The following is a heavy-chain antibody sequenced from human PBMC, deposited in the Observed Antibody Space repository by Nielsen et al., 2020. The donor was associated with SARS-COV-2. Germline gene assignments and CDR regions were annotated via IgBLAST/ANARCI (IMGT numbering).Heavy chain of an antibody. CDR3: ARDDDFWSGIGDY. CDR1: GFTFSSYW. CDR2: IKQDGSEK. V-gene: IGHV3-7*01. J-gene: IGHJ4*02. D-gene: IGHD3-3*01. Sequence: GESLKISCAASGFTFSSYWMSWVRQAPGKGLEWVANIKQDGSEKYYVDSAKGRFTISRDNAKNSLYLQMNSLRAEDTAVYYCARDDDFWSGIGDYWGQGTLVTVSS.